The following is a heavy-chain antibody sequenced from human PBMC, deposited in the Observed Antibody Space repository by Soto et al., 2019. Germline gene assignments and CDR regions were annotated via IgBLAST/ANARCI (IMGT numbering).Heavy chain of an antibody. CDR2: ISSSGSTI. CDR1: GFTFSDYY. D-gene: IGHD2-2*01. CDR3: ATGKYHPGGNWFDP. Sequence: TGGSLRLSCAASGFTFSDYYMSWIRQAPGKGLEWVSYISSSGSTIYYADSVKGRFTISRDNAKNSLYLQMNSLRAEDTAVYYCATGKYHPGGNWFDPWGQGTLVTVSS. J-gene: IGHJ5*02. V-gene: IGHV3-11*01.